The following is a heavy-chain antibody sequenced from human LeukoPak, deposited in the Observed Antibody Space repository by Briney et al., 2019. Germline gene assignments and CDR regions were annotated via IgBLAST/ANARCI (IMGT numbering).Heavy chain of an antibody. V-gene: IGHV4-34*01. CDR3: ARGSTMVRGVTYYYYYYMDV. CDR2: INHSGST. Sequence: PSETLSLTCAVYGGSFSGYYWSWIRQPPGEGLEWIGEINHSGSTNYNPSLKSRVTISVDTSKNQFSLKLSSVTAADTAVYYCARGSTMVRGVTYYYYYYMDVWGKGTTVTVSS. D-gene: IGHD3-10*01. J-gene: IGHJ6*03. CDR1: GGSFSGYY.